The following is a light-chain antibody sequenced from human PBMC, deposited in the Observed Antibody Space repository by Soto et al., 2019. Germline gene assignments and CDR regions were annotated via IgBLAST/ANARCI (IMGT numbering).Light chain of an antibody. Sequence: EIVLTQSPGTLSLSPGERATLSCRTSQSVSNNYLAWYQQKPGQAPRLLIYDASNRAPGIPVRFSGSGSGTDFTLTITSLEPEDFAVYYCQQRTNWTFGQGTKVDIK. CDR1: QSVSNNY. CDR2: DAS. CDR3: QQRTNWT. J-gene: IGKJ1*01. V-gene: IGKV3D-20*02.